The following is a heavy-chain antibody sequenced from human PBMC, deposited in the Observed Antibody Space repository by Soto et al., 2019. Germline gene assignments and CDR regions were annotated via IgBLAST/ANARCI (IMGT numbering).Heavy chain of an antibody. CDR1: GGSFSGYY. V-gene: IGHV4-34*01. CDR3: ARGEIMYCSGGSCYYYDY. D-gene: IGHD2-15*01. Sequence: QVQLQQWGAGLLKPSETLSLTCAVYGGSFSGYYWSWIRQPPGKGLEWIGEINHSGSTNYNPSLKSRVTISVDTSKHQFSLKLSSVTAADTAVYYCARGEIMYCSGGSCYYYDYWGQGTLVTVSS. CDR2: INHSGST. J-gene: IGHJ4*02.